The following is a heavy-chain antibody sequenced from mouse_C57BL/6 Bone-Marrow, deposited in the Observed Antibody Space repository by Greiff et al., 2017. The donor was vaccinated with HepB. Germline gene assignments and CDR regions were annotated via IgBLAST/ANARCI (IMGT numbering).Heavy chain of an antibody. J-gene: IGHJ4*01. V-gene: IGHV2-2*01. Sequence: VQLQQSGPGLVQPSQSLSITCTVSGFSLTSYGVHWVRQSPGKGLEWLGVIWSGGSTDYNAAFISRLSISKDNSKSQVFFKMNSLQADDTAIYYCASPITTVVEDYAMDYWGQGTSVTVSS. CDR3: ASPITTVVEDYAMDY. CDR2: IWSGGST. D-gene: IGHD1-1*01. CDR1: GFSLTSYG.